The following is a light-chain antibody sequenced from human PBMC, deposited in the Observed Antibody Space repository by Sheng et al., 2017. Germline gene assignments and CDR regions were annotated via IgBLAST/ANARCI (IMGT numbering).Light chain of an antibody. CDR2: GNT. J-gene: IGLJ3*02. Sequence: QLVLTQPPSLSGAPGQRVTIFCTGSSSNIGAGYDVHWYQQLPGTAPKLLIYGNTNRPSGVPDRFSGSKSGTSASLAITGLQAEDEADYYCQSYDSSLSGWVFGGGTKLTVL. CDR3: QSYDSSLSGWV. V-gene: IGLV1-40*01. CDR1: SSNIGAGYD.